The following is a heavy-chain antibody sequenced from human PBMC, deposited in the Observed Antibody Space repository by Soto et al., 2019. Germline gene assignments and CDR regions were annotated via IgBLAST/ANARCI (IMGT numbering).Heavy chain of an antibody. CDR3: ARGDCTGAYCYSWPFNYGVDV. J-gene: IGHJ6*02. CDR2: IWYDGSNK. D-gene: IGHD2-15*01. V-gene: IGHV3-33*08. Sequence: GGSLRLSCTTSGFTFNTYGMYWVRQAPGKGLEWVAIIWYDGSNKYYGDSVKDRFTISRDNSKNTLYLQMNSLRAEDTALYYCARGDCTGAYCYSWPFNYGVDVWGQGTTVTVSS. CDR1: GFTFNTYG.